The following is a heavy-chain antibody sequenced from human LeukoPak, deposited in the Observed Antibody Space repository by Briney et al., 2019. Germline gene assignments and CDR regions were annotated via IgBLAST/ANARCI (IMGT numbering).Heavy chain of an antibody. CDR1: GGSISSSSYY. CDR3: ARQGSNWYFEYFQH. Sequence: SETLSLTCNVSGGSISSSSYYWGWIRQPPGKGLEWIGGIYYSGSTYYNPSLKSRVTISVDMSKNQFSLKLTSVTAADTAVYYCARQGSNWYFEYFQHWGQGTLVTVSS. V-gene: IGHV4-39*01. CDR2: IYYSGST. D-gene: IGHD4-11*01. J-gene: IGHJ1*01.